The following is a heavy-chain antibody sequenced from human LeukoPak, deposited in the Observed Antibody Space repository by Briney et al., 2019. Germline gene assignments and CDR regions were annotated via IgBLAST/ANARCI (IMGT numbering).Heavy chain of an antibody. CDR2: IYYTGNT. V-gene: IGHV4-39*01. Sequence: SETLSLTCTVSGVSISSSYSYWGWIRQPPGMGLEWIGSIYYTGNTYYNASLKSQVSISIDTSKNQFSLKLTSVTAADTAVYYCANIFGELSSRWGQGTLVTVSS. CDR3: ANIFGELSSR. CDR1: GVSISSSYSY. D-gene: IGHD3-10*02. J-gene: IGHJ4*02.